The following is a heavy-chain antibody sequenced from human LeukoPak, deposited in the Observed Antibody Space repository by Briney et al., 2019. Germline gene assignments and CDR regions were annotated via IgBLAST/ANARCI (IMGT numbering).Heavy chain of an antibody. V-gene: IGHV3-21*01. D-gene: IGHD5-12*01. CDR3: ARGFSGTFNY. CDR2: ISSASSDI. J-gene: IGHJ4*02. Sequence: GGSLRLSCAASGFTFSSYTMNWVRQAPGTGLEWVSSISSASSDIYYADSVKGRFTISRDNAKNSLYLQMNGLRAEDTAVYFCARGFSGTFNYWGQGILVAVSP. CDR1: GFTFSSYT.